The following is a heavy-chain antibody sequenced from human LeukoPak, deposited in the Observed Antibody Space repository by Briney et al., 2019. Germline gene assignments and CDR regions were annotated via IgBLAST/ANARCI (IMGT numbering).Heavy chain of an antibody. J-gene: IGHJ4*02. D-gene: IGHD2-15*01. CDR2: ISYDGSNK. CDR3: AKDQLKNGGGSRLPLDY. V-gene: IGHV3-30*18. CDR1: GFTFSSYG. Sequence: PGGSLRLSCAASGFTFSSYGMHWVRQAPGKGLEWVAVISYDGSNKYYADSVKGRFTISRDNSKNTLYLQMNSLRAEDTAVYYCAKDQLKNGGGSRLPLDYWGQGTLVTVSS.